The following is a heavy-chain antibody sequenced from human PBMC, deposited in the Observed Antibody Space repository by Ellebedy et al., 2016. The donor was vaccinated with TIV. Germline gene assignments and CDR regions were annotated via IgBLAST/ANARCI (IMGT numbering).Heavy chain of an antibody. Sequence: GESLKISCAASGFTFSRYAMSWVRQAPGKGLEWVSGIFGSGGGISYADSVKGRFTISRDNSKCMLHLQMNSLRAEDTAVYYCAKDRTPGDGYWVFDFWGQGTLVTVST. D-gene: IGHD5-18*01. J-gene: IGHJ4*02. CDR2: IFGSGGGI. V-gene: IGHV3-23*01. CDR1: GFTFSRYA. CDR3: AKDRTPGDGYWVFDF.